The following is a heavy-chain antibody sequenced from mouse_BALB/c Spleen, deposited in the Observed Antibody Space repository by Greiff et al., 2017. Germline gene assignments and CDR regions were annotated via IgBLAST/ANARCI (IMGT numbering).Heavy chain of an antibody. Sequence: EVQLQQSGAELVRSGASVKLSCTASGFNIKDYYMHWVKQRPEQGLEWIGWIDPENGDTEYAPKFQGKATMTADTSSNTAYLQLSSLTSEDTAVYYCNARGNYGLDYWGQGTTLTVSS. J-gene: IGHJ2*01. CDR2: IDPENGDT. CDR3: NARGNYGLDY. D-gene: IGHD2-1*01. V-gene: IGHV14-4*02. CDR1: GFNIKDYY.